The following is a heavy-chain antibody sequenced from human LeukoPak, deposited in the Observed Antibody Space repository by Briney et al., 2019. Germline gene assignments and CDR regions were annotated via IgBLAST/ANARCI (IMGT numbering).Heavy chain of an antibody. D-gene: IGHD3-9*01. Sequence: GGSLRLSCAASGFSLSRYWMHWVRQAPGTGLVWVSYIDNDGTDTNYADSVRGRSTVSRDNAKNTLYLQMNGLRAEDTAVYYCTRGGFDHNMDVWGKGTTVT. CDR3: TRGGFDHNMDV. V-gene: IGHV3-74*01. J-gene: IGHJ6*03. CDR2: IDNDGTDT. CDR1: GFSLSRYW.